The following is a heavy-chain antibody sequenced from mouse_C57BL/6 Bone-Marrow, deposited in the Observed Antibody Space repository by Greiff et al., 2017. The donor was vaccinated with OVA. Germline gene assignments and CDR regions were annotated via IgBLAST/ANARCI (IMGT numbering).Heavy chain of an antibody. D-gene: IGHD3-2*02. CDR2: ISYDGSN. CDR3: AGDSSGYDYAMDY. V-gene: IGHV3-6*01. J-gene: IGHJ4*01. CDR1: GYSITSGYY. Sequence: EVQLQQSGPGLVKPSQSLSLTCSVTGYSITSGYYWNWIRQFPGNKLEWMGYISYDGSNNYNPSLKNRISITRDTSKNQFFLKLNSVTTEDTATYYCAGDSSGYDYAMDYWGQGTSVTVSS.